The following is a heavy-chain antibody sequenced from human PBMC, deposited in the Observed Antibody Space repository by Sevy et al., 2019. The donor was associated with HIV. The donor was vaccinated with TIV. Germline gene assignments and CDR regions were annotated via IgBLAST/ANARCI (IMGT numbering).Heavy chain of an antibody. Sequence: GGSLRLSCAASGFTFSSYGMHWVRQAPGKGLEWVAVISYDGSNKYYADSVKGRFTISGDNSKNTLYLQMNSLRAEDTAVYYCAKDLNPIVVVVAANPYYYGMDVWGQGTTVTVSS. CDR2: ISYDGSNK. CDR3: AKDLNPIVVVVAANPYYYGMDV. CDR1: GFTFSSYG. D-gene: IGHD2-15*01. V-gene: IGHV3-30*18. J-gene: IGHJ6*02.